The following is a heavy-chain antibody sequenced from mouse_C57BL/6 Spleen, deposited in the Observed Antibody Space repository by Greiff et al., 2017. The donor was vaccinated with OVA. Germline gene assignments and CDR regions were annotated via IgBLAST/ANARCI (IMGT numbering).Heavy chain of an antibody. Sequence: EVKLVESGGGLVKPGGSLKLSCAASGFTFSDYGMHWVRQAPEKGLEWVAYISSGSSTIYYADTVKGRFTISRDNAKNTLFLQMTSLRSEDTAMYYCANDGYYWFAYWGQGTLVTVSA. CDR3: ANDGYYWFAY. V-gene: IGHV5-17*01. D-gene: IGHD2-3*01. CDR1: GFTFSDYG. CDR2: ISSGSSTI. J-gene: IGHJ3*01.